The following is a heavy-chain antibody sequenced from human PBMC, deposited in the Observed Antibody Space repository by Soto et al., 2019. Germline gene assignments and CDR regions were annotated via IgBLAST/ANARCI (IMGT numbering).Heavy chain of an antibody. CDR2: INPYNVNT. CDR3: ARGSIAVTTHLCY. CDR1: GYTFNTYG. Sequence: GASVKVSCKASGYTFNTYGITWVRQAPGQGLEWIGLINPYNVNTKFAQKLQDRVTMNTATSTSTAYRKLPSLRSDNTAVYYCARGSIAVTTHLCYWGQGTLVTVS. J-gene: IGHJ4*02. V-gene: IGHV1-18*01. D-gene: IGHD4-17*01.